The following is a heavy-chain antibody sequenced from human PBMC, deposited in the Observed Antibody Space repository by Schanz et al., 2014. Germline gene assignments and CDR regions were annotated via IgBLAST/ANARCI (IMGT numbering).Heavy chain of an antibody. D-gene: IGHD5-12*01. V-gene: IGHV3-53*01. CDR3: ARDGGRDGYNLAFDV. CDR1: GFTVNTNY. J-gene: IGHJ3*01. Sequence: EEKQVESFFFLLPPLGSLRLSCAVSGFTVNTNYMSWVRQAPGKGLEWISSMYINSGSTQYADSVKGRFIISRDSSKNTLFLQMNSLRAEDTAVYFCARDGGRDGYNLAFDVWGQGTLVTVSS. CDR2: MYINSGST.